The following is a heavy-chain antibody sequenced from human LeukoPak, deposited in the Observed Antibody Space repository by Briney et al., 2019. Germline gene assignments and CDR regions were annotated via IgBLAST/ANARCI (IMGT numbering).Heavy chain of an antibody. Sequence: GGSLRLSCAASGFTFSSYEMNWVRQAPGKGLEWVSYISSSGSTIYYADSVKGRFTISRGNAKNSLYLQMNSLRAEDTAVYYCARAPKGALYGMDVWGKGTTVTVSS. CDR2: ISSSGSTI. CDR3: ARAPKGALYGMDV. J-gene: IGHJ6*04. V-gene: IGHV3-48*03. D-gene: IGHD3-16*01. CDR1: GFTFSSYE.